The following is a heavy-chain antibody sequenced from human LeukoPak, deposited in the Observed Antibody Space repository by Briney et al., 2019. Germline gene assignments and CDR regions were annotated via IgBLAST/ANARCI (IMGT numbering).Heavy chain of an antibody. D-gene: IGHD3-3*01. J-gene: IGHJ4*02. Sequence: GGSLRLSCAASGFTFSNYEMNWVRQAPGKGLEWISYISSGGSTISYADSVKGRFTISRDNAKSSLYLQMNSLRAEDTAVYYCATNIRFLEWLFPLPIDYCVQGTLVTVSS. CDR3: ATNIRFLEWLFPLPIDY. V-gene: IGHV3-48*03. CDR2: ISSGGSTI. CDR1: GFTFSNYE.